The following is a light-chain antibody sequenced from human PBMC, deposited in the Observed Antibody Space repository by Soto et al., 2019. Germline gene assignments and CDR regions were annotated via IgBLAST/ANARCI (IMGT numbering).Light chain of an antibody. Sequence: QSVLTQPASVSGSPGQSITISCPGTSSDVGGYKYVSWYQQHPGKAPKLLIFEVSNRPSGVSNRFSGSKSANTASLTISGLQAEDEADYYCSSYTSTSTRVFGTGTKLTVL. CDR1: SSDVGGYKY. V-gene: IGLV2-14*01. J-gene: IGLJ1*01. CDR2: EVS. CDR3: SSYTSTSTRV.